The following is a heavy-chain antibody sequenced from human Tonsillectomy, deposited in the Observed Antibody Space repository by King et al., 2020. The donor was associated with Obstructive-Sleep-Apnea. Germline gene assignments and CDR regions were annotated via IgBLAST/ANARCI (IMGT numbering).Heavy chain of an antibody. CDR1: GGSISSYY. D-gene: IGHD1-26*01. CDR2: IYYSGST. J-gene: IGHJ4*02. CDR3: ARGTLKWELPYFDY. Sequence: VQLQESGPGLVKPSETLSLTCTVSGGSISSYYWSWIRQPPGKGLEWIGYIYYSGSTNYNPSLKSRVTISVDTSKNQFSLKLSSVTAADTAVYYCARGTLKWELPYFDYRGQGTLVTVSS. V-gene: IGHV4-59*01.